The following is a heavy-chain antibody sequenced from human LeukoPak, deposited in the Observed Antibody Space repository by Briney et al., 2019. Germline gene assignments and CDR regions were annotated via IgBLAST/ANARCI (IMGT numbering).Heavy chain of an antibody. V-gene: IGHV3-21*01. CDR2: ISSSSSYI. CDR1: GITFSGSG. CDR3: ARDLLPEPFDY. D-gene: IGHD2-15*01. Sequence: GGSLRLSCAASGITFSGSGMSWVRQAPGKGLEWVSSISSSSSYIYYADSVKGRFTISRDNAKNSLYLQMNSLRAEDTAVYYCARDLLPEPFDYWGQGTLVTVSS. J-gene: IGHJ4*02.